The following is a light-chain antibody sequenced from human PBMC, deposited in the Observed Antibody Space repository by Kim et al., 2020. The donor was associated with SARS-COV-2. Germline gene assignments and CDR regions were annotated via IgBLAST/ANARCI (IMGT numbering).Light chain of an antibody. J-gene: IGKJ2*01. CDR1: QNVNSN. CDR3: QQYNNWPYT. V-gene: IGKV3-15*01. CDR2: GAS. Sequence: SGSPGERATLSCRSSQNVNSNLAWYQHKPGQAPRLLIYGASTRATGIPARFSGSGSGTEFTLTISSLQSEDFAVYYCQQYNNWPYTFGQGTKLEI.